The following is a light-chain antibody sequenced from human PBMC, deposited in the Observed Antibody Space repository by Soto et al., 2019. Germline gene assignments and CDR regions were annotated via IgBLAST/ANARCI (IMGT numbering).Light chain of an antibody. CDR1: RSVCSY. V-gene: IGKV3-11*01. CDR2: DAS. Sequence: EMVLTQSPAPLSLSPGARATLSSRARRSVCSYLAWYHQKPGQAPRLLISDASTRATGIPARFSESGSGTAFNLAISSLEPEDFAVYYCHQRSMWPLTFGEGTRVDIK. CDR3: HQRSMWPLT. J-gene: IGKJ1*01.